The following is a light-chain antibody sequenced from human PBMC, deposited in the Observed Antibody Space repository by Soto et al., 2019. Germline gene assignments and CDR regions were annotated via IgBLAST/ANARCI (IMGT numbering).Light chain of an antibody. Sequence: DIVMTQSPDSLAVSLGERATINCKSSQSVLYSSNNKNYLAWYQQKPGQPPKLLIYWASTRESGVPDRFSGSGSGTEFTLTISSLQAEDVAVYYCQRYYSAPQTFGQGTKVAIK. V-gene: IGKV4-1*01. CDR1: QSVLYSSNNKNY. CDR3: QRYYSAPQT. CDR2: WAS. J-gene: IGKJ1*01.